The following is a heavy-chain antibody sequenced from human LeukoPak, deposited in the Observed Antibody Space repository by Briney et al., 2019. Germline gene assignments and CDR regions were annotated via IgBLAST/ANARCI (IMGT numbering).Heavy chain of an antibody. J-gene: IGHJ6*03. V-gene: IGHV3-30*04. CDR3: ARDRPSTVFGVADYYYMDV. CDR1: GFTFSNYA. Sequence: GRSLRLSCAASGFTFSNYAMHWVRQAPGKGLEWVAILSSAGTNKDYADSVKGRVTISRDNSKNTLYLQMDSLRVEDTAVYSCARDRPSTVFGVADYYYMDVWGKGTTVTVSS. D-gene: IGHD3-3*01. CDR2: LSSAGTNK.